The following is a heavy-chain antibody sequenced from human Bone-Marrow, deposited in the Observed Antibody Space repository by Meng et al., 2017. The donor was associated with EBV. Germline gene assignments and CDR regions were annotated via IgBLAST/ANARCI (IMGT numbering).Heavy chain of an antibody. Sequence: VQLVQSGAEVKKPGSLVKVSCQTSGGSFRSDAISWVRQAHGQGLEWMGGLIPMSDAPHYAQKFQGRVTITADESASTHYMDLSGLRSEDTAVYYCASESGRGFTPDYWGQGTLVTVSS. CDR3: ASESGRGFTPDY. D-gene: IGHD3-10*01. CDR2: LIPMSDAP. J-gene: IGHJ4*02. CDR1: GGSFRSDA. V-gene: IGHV1-69*01.